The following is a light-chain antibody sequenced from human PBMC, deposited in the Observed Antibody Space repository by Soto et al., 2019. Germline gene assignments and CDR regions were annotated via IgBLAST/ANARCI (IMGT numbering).Light chain of an antibody. CDR3: QAWDSSTVV. Sequence: SYELTQPPSVSVSPGQTASIACSGDKLGNKYTCWYQQKPGQSPVLVIYQDTKRPSGIPERFSGSTSGNTATLTISGTQATDEADYFCQAWDSSTVVFGGGTKLTVL. J-gene: IGLJ2*01. CDR1: KLGNKY. CDR2: QDT. V-gene: IGLV3-1*01.